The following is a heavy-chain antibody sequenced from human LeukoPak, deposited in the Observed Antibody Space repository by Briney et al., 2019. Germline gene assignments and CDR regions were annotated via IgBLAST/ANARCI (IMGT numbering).Heavy chain of an antibody. CDR3: ANLSGREGAGPFDS. J-gene: IGHJ4*02. D-gene: IGHD6-19*01. CDR2: IRGSADST. V-gene: IGHV3-23*01. CDR1: GFTFSSYA. Sequence: GGSLRLSCAASGFTFSSYAMSWVRQAPGKGLEWVSYIRGSADSTFYADSVKGRFTTSRDNSKNTLYLQLNSLRAEDTALYFCANLSGREGAGPFDSWGQGTLVTVSS.